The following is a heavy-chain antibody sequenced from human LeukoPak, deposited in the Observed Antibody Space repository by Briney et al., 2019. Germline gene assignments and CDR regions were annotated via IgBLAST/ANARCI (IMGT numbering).Heavy chain of an antibody. V-gene: IGHV3-21*06. Sequence: GGSLRLSCVASGFTFRSYNMNWVRQAPGKGLEWVSFISKTSANIYYGASVRGRFTISRDNLKNSILLEMSSLRAEDTAVYYCAKWLYGDFTWGQGTLVTVSS. J-gene: IGHJ5*02. CDR2: ISKTSANI. CDR3: AKWLYGDFT. D-gene: IGHD4-17*01. CDR1: GFTFRSYN.